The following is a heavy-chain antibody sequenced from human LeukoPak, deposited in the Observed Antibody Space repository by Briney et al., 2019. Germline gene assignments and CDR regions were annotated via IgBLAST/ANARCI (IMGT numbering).Heavy chain of an antibody. V-gene: IGHV4-30-2*01. D-gene: IGHD6-13*01. CDR1: GGSISSGGYS. CDR3: ACLSAGDAFDI. Sequence: SQTLSLTCAVSGGSISSGGYSWRWIRQPPGKGLEWIGYIYHSGSTYYNPSLKSRVTISVDRSKNQFSLQLSSVTAAVTAVYYCACLSAGDAFDIWGQGTMVTVSS. J-gene: IGHJ3*02. CDR2: IYHSGST.